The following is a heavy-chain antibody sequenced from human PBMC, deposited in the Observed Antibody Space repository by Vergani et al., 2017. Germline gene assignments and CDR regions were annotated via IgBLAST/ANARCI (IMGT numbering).Heavy chain of an antibody. CDR2: ISSSSSYI. J-gene: IGHJ4*02. D-gene: IGHD3-22*01. CDR3: ARPQYYYDSSGYDY. V-gene: IGHV3-21*01. CDR1: GFTFSSYA. Sequence: EVQLLESGGGLVQPGGSLRLSCAASGFTFSSYAMSWVRQAPGKGLEWVSSISSSSSYIYYADSVKGRFTISRDNTKNSLYLQMNSLRAEDTAVYYCARPQYYYDSSGYDYWGQGTLVTVSS.